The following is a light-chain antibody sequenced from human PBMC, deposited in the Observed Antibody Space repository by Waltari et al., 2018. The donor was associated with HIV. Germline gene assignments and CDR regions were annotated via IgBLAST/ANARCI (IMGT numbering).Light chain of an antibody. CDR3: QQYNNWPFT. V-gene: IGKV3-15*01. CDR1: QSVSSN. Sequence: EIVMTQSPATLSVSPGERVTLSCRASQSVSSNLAWYQQKPGQAPRLLIYGASTRDTGIPARFSGSGSGTEFTLTISSLQSEDFAVYYCQQYNNWPFTFGPGTKVDIK. J-gene: IGKJ3*01. CDR2: GAS.